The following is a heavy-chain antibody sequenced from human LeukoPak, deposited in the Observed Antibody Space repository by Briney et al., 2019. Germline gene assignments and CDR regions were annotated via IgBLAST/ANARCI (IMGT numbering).Heavy chain of an antibody. Sequence: GGSLRLSCSASGFTFSSYGMHWVRQAPGKGLEWVAFKRYDGSNKYYADSVKGRFTISRDNSKNTLYLQMNSLRAEDTAVYYCANLGITPHYYYMDVWGKGTTVTVSS. CDR3: ANLGITPHYYYMDV. CDR1: GFTFSSYG. CDR2: KRYDGSNK. J-gene: IGHJ6*03. V-gene: IGHV3-30*02. D-gene: IGHD3-16*01.